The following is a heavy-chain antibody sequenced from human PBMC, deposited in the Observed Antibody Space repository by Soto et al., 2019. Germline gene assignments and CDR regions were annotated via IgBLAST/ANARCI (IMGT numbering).Heavy chain of an antibody. J-gene: IGHJ4*02. CDR2: ISGSGAST. Sequence: EVQLLESGGGLVQPGGSLRLSCAASGFTFISYAMIWVRQAPGKGLEWVSGISGSGASTFYADSLKGRFTISRDNSKNTLYLQMRSLRAEDTAIYDCAKDKGSLGAGSYGIFDHWGQGTLVTVSS. CDR1: GFTFISYA. D-gene: IGHD3-10*01. V-gene: IGHV3-23*01. CDR3: AKDKGSLGAGSYGIFDH.